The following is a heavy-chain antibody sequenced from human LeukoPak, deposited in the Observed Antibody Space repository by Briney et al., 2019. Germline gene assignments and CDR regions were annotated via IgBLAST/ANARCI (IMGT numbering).Heavy chain of an antibody. J-gene: IGHJ6*02. D-gene: IGHD2-15*01. CDR1: GFTFSSYA. CDR2: ISGSGGST. Sequence: GGSLRLSCAASGFTFSSYAMSWGRQAPGKGLEWVSAISGSGGSTYYADSVKGRFTISRDNSKNTLYLQMNSLIAEDTAVYYCAKDTSFFCSGGSCYHYYGMDVWGQGTTVTVSS. V-gene: IGHV3-23*01. CDR3: AKDTSFFCSGGSCYHYYGMDV.